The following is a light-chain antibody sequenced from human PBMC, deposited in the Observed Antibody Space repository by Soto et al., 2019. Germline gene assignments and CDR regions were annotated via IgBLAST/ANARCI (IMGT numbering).Light chain of an antibody. Sequence: EIVLTQSPATLSLSPGERATLSCRASQNINKNLAWFQQTPGQAPRLLIYDVSNRATGIPPRFSGSGSGTDFTLTISILEPEDFAVYYCQQRANWPPMYTFGQGTKLEIQ. CDR1: QNINKN. J-gene: IGKJ2*01. CDR2: DVS. V-gene: IGKV3-11*01. CDR3: QQRANWPPMYT.